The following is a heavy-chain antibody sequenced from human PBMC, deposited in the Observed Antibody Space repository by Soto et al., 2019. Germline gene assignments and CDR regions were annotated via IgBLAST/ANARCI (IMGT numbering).Heavy chain of an antibody. Sequence: EVQLLESGGGLVQPGGSLRLSCAASGFTFNNYDMTWVRQAPGKGLEWVSAISGGGDTTSYADSVNGRFTVSRDGSKNTLFLQMRSLRAEVTYLYYYAKGRGGSGSLTPRFDVWGQGTLVTVSS. CDR1: GFTFNNYD. CDR3: AKGRGGSGSLTPRFDV. D-gene: IGHD3-10*01. CDR2: ISGGGDTT. J-gene: IGHJ4*02. V-gene: IGHV3-23*01.